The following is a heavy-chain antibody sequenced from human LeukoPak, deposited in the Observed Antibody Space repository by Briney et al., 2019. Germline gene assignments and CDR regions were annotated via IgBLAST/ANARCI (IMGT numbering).Heavy chain of an antibody. CDR3: AKNKRGYNCNVCFDY. J-gene: IGHJ4*02. V-gene: IGHV3-74*01. CDR2: IDHDGINT. Sequence: PGRSLRLSCAASGFTFSTYWMHWVRHAPGKGLVLVSRIDHDGINTYYADSVKGRFTISRDNSKNTLYLQMNSQRVEGTGIYYCAKNKRGYNCNVCFDYWGQGTLVTVSS. D-gene: IGHD1-1*01. CDR1: GFTFSTYW.